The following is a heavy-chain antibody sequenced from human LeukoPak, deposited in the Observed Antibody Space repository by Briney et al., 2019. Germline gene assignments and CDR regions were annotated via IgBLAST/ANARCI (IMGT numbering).Heavy chain of an antibody. D-gene: IGHD3-22*01. CDR1: GFTFSSYA. J-gene: IGHJ4*02. V-gene: IGHV3-30*04. Sequence: GRSLRLSCAASGFTFSSYAMHWVRQAPGKGLEWVAVISYDGSNKYYADSVKDRFTISRDNSKNTLYLQMNSLRAEDTAVYYCAKDGSGYYLDYWGQGTLVTVSS. CDR2: ISYDGSNK. CDR3: AKDGSGYYLDY.